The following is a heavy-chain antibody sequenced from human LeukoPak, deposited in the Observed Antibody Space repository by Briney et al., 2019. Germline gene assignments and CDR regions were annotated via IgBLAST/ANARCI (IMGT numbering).Heavy chain of an antibody. CDR2: IYASGST. V-gene: IGHV4-4*07. CDR3: ARENDDTTFDY. CDR1: GDSINNYY. Sequence: SETLSLTCTVSGDSINNYYWSGFRQPAGKGLEWIGRIYASGSTNYNPSLKSRVTISVDKSKNQVSLNLSSVTAADTAVYYCARENDDTTFDYWGQGTLVTVSS. J-gene: IGHJ4*02. D-gene: IGHD1-1*01.